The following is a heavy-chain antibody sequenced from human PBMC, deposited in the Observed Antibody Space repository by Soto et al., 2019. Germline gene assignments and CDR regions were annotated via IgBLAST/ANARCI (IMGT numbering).Heavy chain of an antibody. V-gene: IGHV2-5*02. Sequence: QITLKESGPTLVKPTQTLTLTCTFSGFSLSTSGVGVGWIRQPPGKALEWLALIYWDDDKRYSPSLKSRLTIPKDTSKNQVVLTMTNMDPVDTATYYCAHCPRYFDWLNILDWGQGTLVTVSS. CDR3: AHCPRYFDWLNILD. CDR1: GFSLSTSGVG. D-gene: IGHD3-9*01. J-gene: IGHJ4*02. CDR2: IYWDDDK.